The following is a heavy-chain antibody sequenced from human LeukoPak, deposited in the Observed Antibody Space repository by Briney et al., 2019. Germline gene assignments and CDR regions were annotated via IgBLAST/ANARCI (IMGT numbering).Heavy chain of an antibody. V-gene: IGHV1-2*02. CDR2: INPNSGGT. D-gene: IGHD2-2*01. Sequence: ASVKVSCKSSGHTFTDYYMHWVRQAPGQGLEWMGWINPNSGGTNYVQKFQGRVTMTRDTSISTAYMELSSLRPDDTAVYYCARGNAVIPAALDYWGQGTLVTVSS. CDR3: ARGNAVIPAALDY. J-gene: IGHJ4*02. CDR1: GHTFTDYY.